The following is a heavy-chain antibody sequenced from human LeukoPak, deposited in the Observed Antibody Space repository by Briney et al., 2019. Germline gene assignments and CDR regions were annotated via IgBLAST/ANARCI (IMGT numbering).Heavy chain of an antibody. V-gene: IGHV1-18*01. J-gene: IGHJ5*02. CDR3: ARDFAWGSGGAPIDDNWLDP. Sequence: ASVKVFCKASGYIFSNYGITWVRQAPGHGLEWMGWISGHSGNTNYAQKFQDRATMTTDTSTSIAYMELRSLRFDDTAVYYCARDFAWGSGGAPIDDNWLDPWGQGILVTVSS. CDR1: GYIFSNYG. CDR2: ISGHSGNT. D-gene: IGHD7-27*01.